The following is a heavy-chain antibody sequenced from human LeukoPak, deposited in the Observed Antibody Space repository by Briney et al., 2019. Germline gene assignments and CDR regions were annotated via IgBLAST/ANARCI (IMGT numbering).Heavy chain of an antibody. D-gene: IGHD1-26*01. Sequence: KPSETLSLTCAVSGYSISSGSYWGWIRQPPGKGLEWIGSIYYSGSTYYNPSLKSRVTVSVDTSKNQFSLKLSSVTAADTAVYYCASLRERSYYARGFDYWGQGTLVTVSS. CDR3: ASLRERSYYARGFDY. CDR2: IYYSGST. J-gene: IGHJ4*02. V-gene: IGHV4-38-2*01. CDR1: GYSISSGSY.